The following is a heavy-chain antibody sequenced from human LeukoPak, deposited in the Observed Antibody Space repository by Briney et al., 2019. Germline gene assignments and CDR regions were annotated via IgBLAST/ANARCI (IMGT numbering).Heavy chain of an antibody. V-gene: IGHV1-69*13. CDR2: IIPIFGTA. CDR1: GGTFSSYA. D-gene: IGHD6-19*01. Sequence: SVKVSCKASGGTFSSYAISWVRQAPGQGLEWMGGIIPIFGTANYAQKFQGRVTITADESTSTAYMELSSLRSEDTAVYYCARGDSSLEYFQHWGQGTLVTVSS. CDR3: ARGDSSLEYFQH. J-gene: IGHJ1*01.